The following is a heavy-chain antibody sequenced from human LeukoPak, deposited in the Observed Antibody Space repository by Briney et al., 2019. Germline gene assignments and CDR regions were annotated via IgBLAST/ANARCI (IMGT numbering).Heavy chain of an antibody. V-gene: IGHV1-18*01. CDR2: ISSYNGHT. Sequence: ASVKVSCKASGYSFTKYGLNWVRQAPGQGLQWMGWISSYNGHTHYAQNFQGRVTMTTDTSTNTAYMELRGLRSDDTAIYYCARREGRSASPFFFDSWGQGTLVTVSS. J-gene: IGHJ4*02. CDR1: GYSFTKYG. CDR3: ARREGRSASPFFFDS. D-gene: IGHD6-6*01.